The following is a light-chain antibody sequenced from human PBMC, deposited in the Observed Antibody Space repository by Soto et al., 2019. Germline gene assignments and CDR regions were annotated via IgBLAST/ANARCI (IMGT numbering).Light chain of an antibody. Sequence: DIQMTQSPSTLSASVGERVTITCRASQSISSWLAWYQQKPGKAPKLLIYDASNLESGVPSRFSGSGSGTEFTLTINSLQPDDFATYYCQQYNSYWTFGQGTKVEIK. CDR3: QQYNSYWT. CDR1: QSISSW. V-gene: IGKV1-5*01. J-gene: IGKJ1*01. CDR2: DAS.